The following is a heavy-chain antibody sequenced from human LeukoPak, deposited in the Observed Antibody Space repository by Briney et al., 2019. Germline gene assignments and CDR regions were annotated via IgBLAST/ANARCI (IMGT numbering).Heavy chain of an antibody. CDR2: ISGSGGST. D-gene: IGHD3-22*01. V-gene: IGHV3-23*01. CDR1: GFTFSSYA. J-gene: IGHJ4*02. CDR3: AKDGYYYDSSGDY. Sequence: GGSLRLSCAASGFTFSSYAMSWVRQAPGKGLEWVSAISGSGGSTYYADSVKGRFAISRDNSKNTLYLQMNSLRAEDTAVYYCAKDGYYYDSSGDYWGQGTLVTVSS.